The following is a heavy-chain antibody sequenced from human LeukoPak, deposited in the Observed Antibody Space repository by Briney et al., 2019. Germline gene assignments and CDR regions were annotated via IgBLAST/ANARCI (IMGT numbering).Heavy chain of an antibody. CDR3: ARGLGARGY. D-gene: IGHD6-6*01. CDR1: GGSFSGYY. V-gene: IGHV4-34*01. Sequence: PSETLSLTCAVYGGSFSGYYWSWIRQPPGKGLEWIGEINHSGSTNYNPSLKSRVTISVDTSKNQFSLKLSSVTAADTAVYYRARGLGARGYWGQGTLVTVSS. J-gene: IGHJ4*02. CDR2: INHSGST.